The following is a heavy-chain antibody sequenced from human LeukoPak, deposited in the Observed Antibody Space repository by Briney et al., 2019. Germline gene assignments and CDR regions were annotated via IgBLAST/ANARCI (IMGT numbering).Heavy chain of an antibody. CDR3: ARDLILGSSTSHIFDY. CDR2: INPNSGDT. J-gene: IGHJ4*02. CDR1: GYTFTGYY. V-gene: IGHV1-2*02. D-gene: IGHD2-2*01. Sequence: KPGASGKVSCKASGYTFTGYYMHWVRQAPGQGLEWMGWINPNSGDTNYGQKFQGRVTMTRDTSISTAYMELSRLRSDDTAVYYCARDLILGSSTSHIFDYWGQGTLVTVSS.